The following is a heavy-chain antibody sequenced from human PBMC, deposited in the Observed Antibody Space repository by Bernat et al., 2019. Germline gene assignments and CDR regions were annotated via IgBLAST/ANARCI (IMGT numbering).Heavy chain of an antibody. V-gene: IGHV3-23*01. CDR3: AKFFDNYYYYGMDV. CDR1: GFTFSSYA. CDR2: ISGSGGST. Sequence: EVQLLESGGGLVQPGGSLRLSCAASGFTFSSYAMSWVRQAPGKGLEWVSVISGSGGSTYYADSVKGRFTISRDNSKNTLYLQMNSLRAEDTAVYYCAKFFDNYYYYGMDVWGQGTTVTVSS. D-gene: IGHD3-22*01. J-gene: IGHJ6*02.